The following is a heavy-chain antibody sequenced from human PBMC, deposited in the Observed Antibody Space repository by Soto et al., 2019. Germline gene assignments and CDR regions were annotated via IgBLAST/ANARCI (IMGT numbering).Heavy chain of an antibody. CDR2: ISSSSSTI. Sequence: EVQLVESGGGLVQPGGSLRLSCEASGFTFSSYSMNWVRQAPGKGLEGVSYISSSSSTIYYADSVKGRFTISRDNAKNSLYLQMNSLRDEDTAVYYCARAYYDFWSGYSYFDYWGQGTLVTVSS. CDR3: ARAYYDFWSGYSYFDY. J-gene: IGHJ4*02. D-gene: IGHD3-3*01. CDR1: GFTFSSYS. V-gene: IGHV3-48*02.